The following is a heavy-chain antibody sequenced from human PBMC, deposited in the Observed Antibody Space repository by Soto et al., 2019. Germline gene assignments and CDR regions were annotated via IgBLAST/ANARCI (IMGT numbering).Heavy chain of an antibody. D-gene: IGHD5-18*01. CDR2: MWYDGSKK. Sequence: QVQLVESGGGVVQPGRSLRLSCAASGFTFNSYGTHWVRQAPGKGLEWVAVMWYDGSKKYYADSVKGRFTISRDNSKNTLYLQMNSQKAEDTAVYYCARDGGYSSTSHYYGLDVWVQGTTVTVSS. CDR1: GFTFNSYG. J-gene: IGHJ6*02. CDR3: ARDGGYSSTSHYYGLDV. V-gene: IGHV3-33*01.